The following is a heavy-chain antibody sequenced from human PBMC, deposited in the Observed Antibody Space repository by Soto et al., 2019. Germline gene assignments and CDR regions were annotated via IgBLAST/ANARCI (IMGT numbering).Heavy chain of an antibody. V-gene: IGHV3-23*01. D-gene: IGHD6-19*01. J-gene: IGHJ4*02. CDR2: ISGSGDST. CDR3: AKCPLQGLVPADLLDY. CDR1: GFTFSSYG. Sequence: GGSLRLSCEVSGFTFSSYGMSWFRQAPGKGLEWVSSISGSGDSTYYADSVKGRFTISRDNSKNTLYLQMNSLRAEDTALYYCAKCPLQGLVPADLLDYSGQGTLVTVAS.